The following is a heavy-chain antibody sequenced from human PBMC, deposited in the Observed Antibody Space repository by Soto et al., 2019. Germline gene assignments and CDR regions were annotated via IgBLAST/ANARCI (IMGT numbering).Heavy chain of an antibody. V-gene: IGHV4-39*01. CDR2: IYYSGST. J-gene: IGHJ1*01. CDR3: VRLVRHAEYFQH. D-gene: IGHD6-13*01. Sequence: QLQLQESGPGLVKPSETLSLTCTVSGGSISSSSYYWGWIRQPPGKGLEWIGSIYYSGSTYYNPSLKSRVTISVDTSKNQFSLKLSSVTAADTAVYYCVRLVRHAEYFQHWGQGTLVTVSS. CDR1: GGSISSSSYY.